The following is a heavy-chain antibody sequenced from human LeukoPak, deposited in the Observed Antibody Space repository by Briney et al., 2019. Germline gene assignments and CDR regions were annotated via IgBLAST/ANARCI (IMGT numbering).Heavy chain of an antibody. CDR3: ARVVPAGDWFDP. CDR2: IYYSGST. V-gene: IGHV4-59*01. J-gene: IGHJ5*02. CDR1: GGSISSYY. Sequence: SETLSLTCTVSGGSISSYYWSWSRQPPGKGLEWIGYIYYSGSTNYNPSLKSRVTISVDTSKNQFSLKLSSVTAADTAVYYCARVVPAGDWFDPWGQGTLVTVSS. D-gene: IGHD2-2*01.